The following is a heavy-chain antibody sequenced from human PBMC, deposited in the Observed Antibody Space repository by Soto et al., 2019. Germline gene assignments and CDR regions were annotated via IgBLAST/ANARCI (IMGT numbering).Heavy chain of an antibody. Sequence: EVQLVESGGGLVQPGRSLRLSCAASGFTFDDYAMHWVRQAPGKGLEWVAGISWNSGSIGYADSVKGRFTISRDNAKNPLYLQMNSLRAEDTAVYYCDKDSVPDIVVVPAARFDYWGQGTLVTVSS. J-gene: IGHJ4*02. D-gene: IGHD2-2*01. CDR3: DKDSVPDIVVVPAARFDY. CDR1: GFTFDDYA. CDR2: ISWNSGSI. V-gene: IGHV3-9*01.